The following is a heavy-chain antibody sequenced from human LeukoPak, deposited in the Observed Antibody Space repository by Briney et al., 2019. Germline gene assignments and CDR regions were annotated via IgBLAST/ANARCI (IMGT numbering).Heavy chain of an antibody. CDR1: GYTFTSYY. J-gene: IGHJ4*02. D-gene: IGHD5-18*01. CDR2: ISPSGGST. V-gene: IGHV1-46*01. CDR3: ARVHTPMISADFDY. Sequence: ASVKVSCKASGYTFTSYYMHWERQAPGQGLEWMGIISPSGGSTGYAQKFQGRVTMTRDTSTSTVYMELSSLRSEDTAVYYCARVHTPMISADFDYWGQGTLVTVSS.